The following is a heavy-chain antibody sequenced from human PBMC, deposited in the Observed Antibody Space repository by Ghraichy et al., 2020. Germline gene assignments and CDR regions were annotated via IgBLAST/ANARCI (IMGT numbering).Heavy chain of an antibody. CDR2: ISYDGGDK. CDR1: GFTFSTYA. V-gene: IGHV3-30*18. D-gene: IGHD2/OR15-2a*01. Sequence: GGSLRLSCEASGFTFSTYAMHWVRQAPGKGLEWVAVISYDGGDKYYADSVKGRFTVSRDNSKNKLYLQMNSLRAEDTAVYYCAKDWANIVLDYWGQGTLVTVSS. CDR3: AKDWANIVLDY. J-gene: IGHJ4*02.